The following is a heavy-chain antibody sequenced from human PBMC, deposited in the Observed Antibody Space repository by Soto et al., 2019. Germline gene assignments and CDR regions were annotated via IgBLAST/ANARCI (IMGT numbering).Heavy chain of an antibody. CDR2: ISSTYEI. CDR1: GFTFSSNH. CDR3: ARDRHWAFDY. D-gene: IGHD7-27*01. Sequence: GGSLRLSCAVSGFTFSSNHVNWVRQAPGKGLEWISYISSTYEIWYADSVKGRFTISRDNGRNSLFLQMSSLRDEDTAVYYCARDRHWAFDYWGLGTLVTVSS. J-gene: IGHJ4*02. V-gene: IGHV3-48*02.